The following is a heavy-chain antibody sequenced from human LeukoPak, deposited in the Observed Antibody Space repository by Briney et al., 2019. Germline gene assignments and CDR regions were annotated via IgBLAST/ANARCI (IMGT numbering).Heavy chain of an antibody. CDR2: IGASGGST. CDR1: GFTFSSYA. D-gene: IGHD3-9*01. Sequence: GGSLRLSCATSGFTFSSYAMSWVRQAPGKGLQWVSGIGASGGSTYYADSVKGRFTISRDNSKNTLYLQMNSLRTEDTAVYYCAKAEGYDILTGLDYWGQGTLVTVSS. J-gene: IGHJ4*02. V-gene: IGHV3-23*01. CDR3: AKAEGYDILTGLDY.